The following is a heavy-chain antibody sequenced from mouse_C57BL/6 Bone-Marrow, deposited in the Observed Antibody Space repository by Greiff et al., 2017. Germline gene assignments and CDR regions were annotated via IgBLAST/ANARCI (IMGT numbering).Heavy chain of an antibody. CDR3: ARSDSNYRFAY. CDR2: INPNNGGT. V-gene: IGHV1-18*01. Sequence: VQLQQSGPELVKPGASVKIPCKASGYTFTDYNMDWVKQSHGKSLEWIGDINPNNGGTIYNQKFKGKATLTVDKSSSTAYMELRSLTSEDTAVYYCARSDSNYRFAYWGQGTLVTVSA. CDR1: GYTFTDYN. D-gene: IGHD2-5*01. J-gene: IGHJ3*01.